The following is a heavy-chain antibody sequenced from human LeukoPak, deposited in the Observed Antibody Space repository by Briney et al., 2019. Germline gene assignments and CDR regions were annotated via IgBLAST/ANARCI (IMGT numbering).Heavy chain of an antibody. J-gene: IGHJ4*02. Sequence: GGSLRLSCAASGFTFTNYTMTWVRQAPGKGLEWVSGISEGVGNTYYADSVKGRFTISRDHSKNTLYLQMNSLRAEDTALYYCAKREKGTTGRFFDYWGQGTLVTVSS. CDR3: AKREKGTTGRFFDY. CDR2: ISEGVGNT. CDR1: GFTFTNYT. V-gene: IGHV3-23*01. D-gene: IGHD4-17*01.